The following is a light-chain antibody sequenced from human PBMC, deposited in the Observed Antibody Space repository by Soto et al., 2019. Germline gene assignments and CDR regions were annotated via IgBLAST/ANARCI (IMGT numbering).Light chain of an antibody. J-gene: IGLJ1*01. CDR2: DVS. CDR3: CSYAGDSYV. V-gene: IGLV2-23*02. Sequence: QSVLTQPASVSGSPGQSITISCTGTSSDVGNYNLVSWYQQHPGKAPKLMIYDVSKRPSGLSNRFSGSKSGNTAALTISGLQADYEADYYCCSYAGDSYVFGTGTKLPVL. CDR1: SSDVGNYNL.